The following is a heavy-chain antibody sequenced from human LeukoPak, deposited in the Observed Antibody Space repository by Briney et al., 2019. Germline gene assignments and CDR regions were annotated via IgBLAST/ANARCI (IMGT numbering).Heavy chain of an antibody. CDR1: GFTFSSYW. CDR2: IKQDGSEK. V-gene: IGHV3-7*01. CDR3: ARRVDDILTGYYFDY. J-gene: IGHJ4*02. D-gene: IGHD3-9*01. Sequence: GGSLRLSCAASGFTFSSYWMSWVRQAPGKGLEWVANIKQDGSEKYYVDSVKGRFTISRDNAKNSPYLQMNSLRAEDTAVYYCARRVDDILTGYYFDYWGQGTLVTVSS.